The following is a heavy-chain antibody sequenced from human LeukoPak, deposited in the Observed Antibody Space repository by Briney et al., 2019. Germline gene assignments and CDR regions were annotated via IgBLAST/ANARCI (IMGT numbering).Heavy chain of an antibody. CDR3: ARRPSGYYYFLRDY. J-gene: IGHJ4*02. CDR2: IYYSGST. Sequence: SSETLSLTCTVSGGSISSSSYYWGWIRQPPGKGLEWIGSIYYSGSTYYNPSLKSRVTISVDKSKNQFSLKLSSVTAADTAVYYCARRPSGYYYFLRDYWGQGTLVTVSS. CDR1: GGSISSSSYY. D-gene: IGHD3-22*01. V-gene: IGHV4-39*07.